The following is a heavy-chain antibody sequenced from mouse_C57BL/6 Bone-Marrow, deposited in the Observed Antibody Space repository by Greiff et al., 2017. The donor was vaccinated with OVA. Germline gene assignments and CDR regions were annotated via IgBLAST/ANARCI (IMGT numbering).Heavy chain of an antibody. V-gene: IGHV1-72*01. D-gene: IGHD2-14*01. Sequence: QVQLKQPGAELVKPGASVKLSCKASGYTFTSYWMHWVKQRPGRGLEWIGRIDPNSGGTKYNEKFKSKATLTVDKPSSTAYMQLSSLTSDVSAVYYCARWVGFRGRVQAIGYWGRETSVTVST. CDR2: IDPNSGGT. CDR3: ARWVGFRGRVQAIGY. CDR1: GYTFTSYW. J-gene: IGHJ4*01.